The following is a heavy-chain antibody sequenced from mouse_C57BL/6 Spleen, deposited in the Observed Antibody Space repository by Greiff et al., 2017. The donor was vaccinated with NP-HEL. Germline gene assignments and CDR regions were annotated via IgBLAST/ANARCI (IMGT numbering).Heavy chain of an antibody. CDR1: GYTFTDYA. CDR3: ARETGEANWYFDV. D-gene: IGHD4-1*01. J-gene: IGHJ1*03. V-gene: IGHV1-67*01. CDR2: ISTYYGDA. Sequence: VQVVESGPELVRPGVSVKISCKGSGYTFTDYAMHWVKQSHAKSLEWIGVISTYYGDASYNQKFKDKATLTVDKSSSTAYMELARLTSVDSAVYYCARETGEANWYFDVWGTGTTVTVSS.